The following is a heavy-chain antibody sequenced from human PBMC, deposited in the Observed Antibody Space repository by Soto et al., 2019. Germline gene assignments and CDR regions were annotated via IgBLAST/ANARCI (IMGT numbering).Heavy chain of an antibody. J-gene: IGHJ4*02. Sequence: KPSETLSLTCTVSGGSISSYYWSWIRQPPGKGLEWIGYIYYSGSTNYNPSLKSRVTISVDTSKNQFSLKLSSVTAADTAVYYCARDQGDGYNFDYWGQGTLVTISS. CDR3: ARDQGDGYNFDY. CDR1: GGSISSYY. V-gene: IGHV4-59*01. D-gene: IGHD5-12*01. CDR2: IYYSGST.